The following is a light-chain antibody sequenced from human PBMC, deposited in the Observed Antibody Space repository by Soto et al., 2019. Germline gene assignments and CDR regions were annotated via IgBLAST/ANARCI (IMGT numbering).Light chain of an antibody. V-gene: IGKV3-20*01. CDR2: DAS. CDR1: QSVSSSY. Sequence: EIVLTQSPGTLSLSPGERATLSCSASQSVSSSYLAWYQQKPGQAPRLLMYDASSSATGIPDRFSGSGSGKDLNVTIIRLEPEDIAVYCCQQYGSSPRTFGQGTKVELK. J-gene: IGKJ1*01. CDR3: QQYGSSPRT.